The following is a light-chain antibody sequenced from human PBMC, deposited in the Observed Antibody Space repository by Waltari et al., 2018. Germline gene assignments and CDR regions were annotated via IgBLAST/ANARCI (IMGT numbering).Light chain of an antibody. CDR3: QHRSNRPLT. CDR2: EAS. V-gene: IGKV3-11*01. CDR1: SDVSNN. J-gene: IGKJ4*01. Sequence: CRASSDVSNNLALYQPEPCQAPRVPIYEASKKAHGIPARFSGSWSGTDVTSTNSRLEPECFALYFFQHRSNRPLTFGGGTKVEIK.